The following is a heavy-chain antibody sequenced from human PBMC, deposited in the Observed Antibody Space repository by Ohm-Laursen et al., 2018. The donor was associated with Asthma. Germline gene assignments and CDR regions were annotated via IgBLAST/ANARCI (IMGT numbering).Heavy chain of an antibody. V-gene: IGHV1-2*06. CDR1: GYTFTGYF. D-gene: IGHD6-13*01. Sequence: SVKVSCNASGYTFTGYFIHWVRQAPGQGLEWMGRLNPNDGGTTSAQKFQGRVTMTRDTSISTAYMELSRLISDDTAVYYCASGVSSWYSFDYWGQGTLVTVSS. CDR3: ASGVSSWYSFDY. J-gene: IGHJ4*02. CDR2: LNPNDGGT.